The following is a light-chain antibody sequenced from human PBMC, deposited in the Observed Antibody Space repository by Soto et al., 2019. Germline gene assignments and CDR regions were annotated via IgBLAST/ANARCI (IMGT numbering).Light chain of an antibody. Sequence: SVLTQSPGTLSLSPGEGATLSCRASQSVSSSYLAWYQQKPGQAPRLLIYDASSRATGIPDRSSGSGSGTDFTLTISRLEPEDFAVYYCQRYGSLPYTFGQGTKVDIK. CDR2: DAS. J-gene: IGKJ2*01. CDR1: QSVSSSY. CDR3: QRYGSLPYT. V-gene: IGKV3-20*01.